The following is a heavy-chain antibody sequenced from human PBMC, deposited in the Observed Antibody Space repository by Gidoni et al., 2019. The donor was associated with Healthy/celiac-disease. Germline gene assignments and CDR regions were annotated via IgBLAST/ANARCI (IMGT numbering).Heavy chain of an antibody. CDR3: AKDYDSSGYGVCYFDY. D-gene: IGHD3-22*01. V-gene: IGHV3-23*01. CDR2: SRGSGGSK. Sequence: EVQLLASGGGLVQPGGSLRLSCSASGFTFRSYAISWVRQAPGQGLEVVSASRGSGGSKYYAGSVKGRFTISRDNSKKTLYLQMNSLRAEDTAVYYCAKDYDSSGYGVCYFDYWGQGTLVTVSS. J-gene: IGHJ4*02. CDR1: GFTFRSYA.